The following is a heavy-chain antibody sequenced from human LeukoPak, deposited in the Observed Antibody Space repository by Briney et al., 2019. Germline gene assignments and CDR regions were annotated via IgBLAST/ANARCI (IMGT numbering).Heavy chain of an antibody. Sequence: SETLSLTCTVSGGSISSYYWSWIRQPPGKGLEWIGYIHYSGSTNYKSSLKSRVTISVDTSKNQFSLKLSSVTAADTAVYYCASGRKGWLQPTFDYWGQGTLVTVSS. V-gene: IGHV4-59*01. CDR1: GGSISSYY. CDR2: IHYSGST. CDR3: ASGRKGWLQPTFDY. D-gene: IGHD5-24*01. J-gene: IGHJ4*02.